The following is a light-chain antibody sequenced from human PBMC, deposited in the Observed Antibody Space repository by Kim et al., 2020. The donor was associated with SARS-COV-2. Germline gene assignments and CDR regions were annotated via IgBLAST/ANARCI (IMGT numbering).Light chain of an antibody. CDR2: AAT. Sequence: ASVGDGVTITCRASQGISNYLAWYQQKPGEAPKLLIYAATALQLGVSSRFSGSGSGTDFTLTISDLQPEDVATYYCQKYNSAPWTFGRGTKVDIK. V-gene: IGKV1-27*01. J-gene: IGKJ1*01. CDR1: QGISNY. CDR3: QKYNSAPWT.